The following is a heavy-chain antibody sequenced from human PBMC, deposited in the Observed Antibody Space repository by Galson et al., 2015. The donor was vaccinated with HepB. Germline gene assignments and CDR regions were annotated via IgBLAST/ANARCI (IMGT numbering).Heavy chain of an antibody. J-gene: IGHJ4*02. Sequence: SCKASGGTFSSYAMSWVRQAPGKGLEWVSAISGSGGSTYYADSVKGRFTISRDNSKNTLYLQMNSLRAEDTAVYYCAKLRDYYDSPGYWGQGTLVTVSS. CDR3: AKLRDYYDSPGY. D-gene: IGHD3-22*01. V-gene: IGHV3-23*01. CDR1: GGTFSSYA. CDR2: ISGSGGST.